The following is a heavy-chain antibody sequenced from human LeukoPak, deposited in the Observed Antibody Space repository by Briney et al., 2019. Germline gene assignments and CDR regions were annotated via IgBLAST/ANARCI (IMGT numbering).Heavy chain of an antibody. V-gene: IGHV3-33*08. CDR1: GFTVSSTY. Sequence: GGSLRLSCAASGFTVSSTYMSWVRQAPGKGLEWVAIIWYDGSNKYYADSVKGRFTISRDKSKNTLYLQMNSLRAEDTGVYYCARGVGSASYYGMDVWGQGTTVTVSS. CDR3: ARGVGSASYYGMDV. J-gene: IGHJ6*02. CDR2: IWYDGSNK. D-gene: IGHD2-2*01.